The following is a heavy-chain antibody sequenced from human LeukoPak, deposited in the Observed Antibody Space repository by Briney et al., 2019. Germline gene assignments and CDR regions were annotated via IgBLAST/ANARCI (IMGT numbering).Heavy chain of an antibody. J-gene: IGHJ4*02. D-gene: IGHD6-19*01. CDR2: ISSSGSTI. CDR1: GFTFSSYE. V-gene: IGHV3-48*03. CDR3: ARGAVAGGFDY. Sequence: GGSLRLSCAASGFTFSSYEMNWVRQAPGKGLEWVSYISSSGSTIYYADSVKGRFTISRDNAKNSLYLQTNSLRAQDTAVYYCARGAVAGGFDYWGQGTLVTVSS.